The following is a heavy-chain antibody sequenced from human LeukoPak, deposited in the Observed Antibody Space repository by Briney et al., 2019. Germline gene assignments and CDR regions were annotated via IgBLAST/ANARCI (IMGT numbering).Heavy chain of an antibody. J-gene: IGHJ4*02. V-gene: IGHV3-21*01. CDR3: AHGEQREYGRNSGDY. CDR2: ISSSGSYI. CDR1: GLTFSSYS. D-gene: IGHD4-23*01. Sequence: GGSLRLSCAASGLTFSSYSMNWVRQARGKGLEWVSSISSSGSYIYYADSLKRRFTISRDNAENSLYLQMNSLRAEDTAVYYCAHGEQREYGRNSGDYWGQRTLVTVPS.